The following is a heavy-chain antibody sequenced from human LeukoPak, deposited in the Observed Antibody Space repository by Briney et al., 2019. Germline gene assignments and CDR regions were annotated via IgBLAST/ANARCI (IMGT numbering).Heavy chain of an antibody. J-gene: IGHJ3*02. D-gene: IGHD4-23*01. Sequence: PGGSLRLSRAASGFTFSNYDMHWVRQAPGKGLEWVAVIWYDGSNKYYADSVKGRFTISRDSSKNTLYLQMDSLRAEDTAVYYCARDDYGGKLDIWGQGTVVTVSS. CDR1: GFTFSNYD. CDR2: IWYDGSNK. CDR3: ARDDYGGKLDI. V-gene: IGHV3-33*01.